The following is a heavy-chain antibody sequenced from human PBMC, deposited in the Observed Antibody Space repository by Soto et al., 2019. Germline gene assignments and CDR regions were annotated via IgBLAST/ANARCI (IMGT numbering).Heavy chain of an antibody. V-gene: IGHV5-51*01. D-gene: IGHD3-10*01. CDR3: ARLEFGTGYYYGMDV. J-gene: IGHJ6*02. CDR1: GYSFTSYW. Sequence: EVQLVQSGAEVKKPGESLKISCKGSGYSFTSYWIGWVRQMPGKGLEWMGIIYPGDSDTRYSPSFQGQVTISADKSISTAYLQWSSRKASDTAMYYCARLEFGTGYYYGMDVWGQGTTVTVSS. CDR2: IYPGDSDT.